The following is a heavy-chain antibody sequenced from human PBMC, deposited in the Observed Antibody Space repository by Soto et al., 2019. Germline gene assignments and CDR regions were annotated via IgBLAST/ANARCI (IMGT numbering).Heavy chain of an antibody. Sequence: SETLSLTCTVSGGSISSSSYYRGWIRQPPGKGLEWIGSGYYSGSTYYNPSLKSRVTISVDTSKNQFSLKLSSVTAADTAVYFCARGLSYEAFDIWGQGTMVTVSS. CDR1: GGSISSSSYY. J-gene: IGHJ3*02. CDR3: ARGLSYEAFDI. CDR2: GYYSGST. V-gene: IGHV4-39*01.